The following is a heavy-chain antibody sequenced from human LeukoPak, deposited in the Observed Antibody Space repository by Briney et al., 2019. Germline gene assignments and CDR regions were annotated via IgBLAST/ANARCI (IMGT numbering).Heavy chain of an antibody. CDR1: GFTFSDDG. D-gene: IGHD2-15*01. CDR3: VREGIGGTFYRGNFDH. V-gene: IGHV3-33*01. CDR2: IWKDGSQT. J-gene: IGHJ4*02. Sequence: GGSLRLSCIASGFTFSDDGMHWVRQAPGKRLEWVALIWKDGSQTFYGDSVKGRFIISRDNSRNTLDLQMNSLSAEDTAVYYCVREGIGGTFYRGNFDHWGQGTLVTVSS.